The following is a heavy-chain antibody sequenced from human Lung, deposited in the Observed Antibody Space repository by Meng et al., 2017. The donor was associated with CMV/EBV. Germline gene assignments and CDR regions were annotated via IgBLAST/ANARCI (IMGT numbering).Heavy chain of an antibody. V-gene: IGHV4-39*06. CDR3: AKIFPSGYYKYAMDV. CDR2: ISYGGST. D-gene: IGHD3-3*01. J-gene: IGHJ6*02. CDR1: GASISSSSYF. Sequence: SETLSLXXTVSGASISSSSYFWDWIRQPPGKGLEWIGSISYGGSTYYNSSLKSRVTISVDMYKNQFTLKLSSVTAANTAVYYCAKIFPSGYYKYAMDVWGQGXMVTVSS.